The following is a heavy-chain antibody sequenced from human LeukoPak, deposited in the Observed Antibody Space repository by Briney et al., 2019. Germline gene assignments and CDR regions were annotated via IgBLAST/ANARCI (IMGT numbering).Heavy chain of an antibody. CDR3: ARKSTEYFDY. Sequence: GGSLRLSCAASGFTFSSYGMHWVRQVPGKGLEWVAVIWYDGSNKYYADSVKGRFTISRDNSKNTLYLQMNSLRAEDTAVYYCARKSTEYFDYWGQGTLVTVSS. V-gene: IGHV3-33*01. D-gene: IGHD1-1*01. CDR2: IWYDGSNK. CDR1: GFTFSSYG. J-gene: IGHJ4*02.